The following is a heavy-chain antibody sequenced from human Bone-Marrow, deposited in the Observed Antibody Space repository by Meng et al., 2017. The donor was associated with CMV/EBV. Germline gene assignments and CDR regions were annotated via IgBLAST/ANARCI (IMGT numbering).Heavy chain of an antibody. CDR1: GFTFSSYS. J-gene: IGHJ4*02. CDR2: ISSSSSYI. CDR3: ARGFPTQWLVLDY. V-gene: IGHV3-21*01. D-gene: IGHD6-19*01. Sequence: GGPLRLSCAASGFTFSSYSMNWVPQAPGKGLEWVSSISSSSSYIYYTDSVKGRFTISRDNDKNSLNLQMNSLRAEDTAVYYCARGFPTQWLVLDYWGQGTLVTVSS.